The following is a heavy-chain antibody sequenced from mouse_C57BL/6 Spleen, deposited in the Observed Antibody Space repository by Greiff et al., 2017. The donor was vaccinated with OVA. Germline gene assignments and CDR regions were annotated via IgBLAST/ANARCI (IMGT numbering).Heavy chain of an antibody. CDR2: IYPGSGNT. J-gene: IGHJ2*01. D-gene: IGHD3-2*01. Sequence: QVQLKQSGPELVKPGASVKISCKASGYSFTSYYIHWVKQRPGQGLEWIGWIYPGSGNTKYNEKFKGKATLTADTSSSTAYMQLSSLTSEDSAVYYCARERQNTGFDYWGQGTTLTVSS. CDR1: GYSFTSYY. V-gene: IGHV1-66*01. CDR3: ARERQNTGFDY.